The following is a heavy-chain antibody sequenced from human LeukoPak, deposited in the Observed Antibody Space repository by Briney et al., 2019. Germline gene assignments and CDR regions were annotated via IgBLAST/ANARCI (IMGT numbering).Heavy chain of an antibody. V-gene: IGHV1-69*01. J-gene: IGHJ4*02. CDR1: GGTFSSYA. CDR2: IIPIFGTA. CDR3: AREGIAVADN. Sequence: SVKDSRKASGGTFSSYAISWVRQAPGQGLEWMGGIIPIFGTANYAQKFQGRVTITADESTSTAYMELSSLRSEDTAVYYCAREGIAVADNWGQGTLVTVSS. D-gene: IGHD6-19*01.